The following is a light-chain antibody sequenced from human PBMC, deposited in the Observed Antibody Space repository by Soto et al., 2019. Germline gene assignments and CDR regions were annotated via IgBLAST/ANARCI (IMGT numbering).Light chain of an antibody. J-gene: IGKJ2*01. V-gene: IGKV3-15*01. CDR3: QQYNNWPPYT. Sequence: EIVLTQSPATLSVSPGNRATLSCRASQSVNSALAWYQQKPGQAPSLLIYGASTRATGTPTRFSGSGSGTAFTLTISSLQSEDFAVYFCQQYNNWPPYTFGQGTKLEIK. CDR1: QSVNSA. CDR2: GAS.